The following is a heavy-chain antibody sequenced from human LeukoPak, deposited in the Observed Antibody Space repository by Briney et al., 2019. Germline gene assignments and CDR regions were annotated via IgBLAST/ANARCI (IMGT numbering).Heavy chain of an antibody. J-gene: IGHJ4*02. Sequence: SETLSLTCTVSGGPITSYYWSWIRQSPGKGLEWIGFIYYSGSTNYNPSLQSRVTISVDTSTNQFSLKLNSVTAADTAVYYCAGTYYYDSSGYYHYSLWGQGTLVTVSS. V-gene: IGHV4-59*01. CDR1: GGPITSYY. CDR2: IYYSGST. CDR3: AGTYYYDSSGYYHYSL. D-gene: IGHD3-22*01.